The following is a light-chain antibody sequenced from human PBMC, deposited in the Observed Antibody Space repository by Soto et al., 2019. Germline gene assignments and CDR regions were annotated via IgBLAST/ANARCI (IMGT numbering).Light chain of an antibody. CDR2: DAS. CDR3: QQYDILTIT. CDR1: QDINIY. Sequence: IQMTQSPSSMFASVGHRVTITCQATQDINIYLNWYQQKPGKAPNLLIYDASNLEIGVPSTFSGSGSGTHFTFTISSLQTEDIGTYDCQQYDILTITFGPGTRLDIK. V-gene: IGKV1-33*01. J-gene: IGKJ5*01.